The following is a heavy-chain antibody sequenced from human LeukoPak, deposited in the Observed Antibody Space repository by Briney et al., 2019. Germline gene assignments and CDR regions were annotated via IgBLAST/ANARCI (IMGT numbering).Heavy chain of an antibody. CDR1: GFTFSSYA. D-gene: IGHD3-10*01. Sequence: WGSLRLSCAASGFTFSSYAMHWVRQAPGKGLEWVAVISYDGSNKYYADSVKGRFTISRDNSKNTLYLQMNSLRAEDTAVYYCARVSNYYGSGRPDDPFDIWGQGTVVTVSS. V-gene: IGHV3-30-3*01. CDR2: ISYDGSNK. J-gene: IGHJ3*02. CDR3: ARVSNYYGSGRPDDPFDI.